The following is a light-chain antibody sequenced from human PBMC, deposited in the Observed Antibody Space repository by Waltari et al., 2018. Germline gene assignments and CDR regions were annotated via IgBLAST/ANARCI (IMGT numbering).Light chain of an antibody. V-gene: IGLV1-51*01. Sequence: GNSSNIGTDHVSWFQQLPGTVPKVVIYDNSERPPGIPDRFSGSKSGTSATLGITGLQTGDEACYYCGTWDHSLHGVVFGGGTELTVL. CDR2: DNS. CDR1: SSNIGTDH. CDR3: GTWDHSLHGVV. J-gene: IGLJ2*01.